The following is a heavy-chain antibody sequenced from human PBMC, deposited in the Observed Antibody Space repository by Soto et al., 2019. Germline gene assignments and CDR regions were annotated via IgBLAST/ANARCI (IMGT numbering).Heavy chain of an antibody. CDR3: SRHGMDYYDSSGYYYSPYYFDY. V-gene: IGHV4-39*01. Sequence: SETLSLTCTVSGGSISSSSYYWGWIRQPPGKGLEWIGSIYYSGSTYYTNYNPTLKSRDTISEDKSKNQFSQKLSSENEEETTVYYCSRHGMDYYDSSGYYYSPYYFDYWGQGTPVTV. J-gene: IGHJ4*02. CDR2: IYYSGST. D-gene: IGHD3-22*01. CDR1: GGSISSSSYY.